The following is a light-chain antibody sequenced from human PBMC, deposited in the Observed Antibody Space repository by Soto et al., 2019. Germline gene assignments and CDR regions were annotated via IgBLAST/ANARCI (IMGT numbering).Light chain of an antibody. J-gene: IGLJ3*02. CDR2: EDN. Sequence: NFMLTQPHSVSESPGKTVTISCTRSSGSIASNYVQGYQQRPGSSPTTVIYEDNQRPSGVPDRFSGSIDSSSNSASLTISGLKTEDEADYYCQSYDSSNLWVFGGGTKLTVL. CDR3: QSYDSSNLWV. CDR1: SGSIASNY. V-gene: IGLV6-57*01.